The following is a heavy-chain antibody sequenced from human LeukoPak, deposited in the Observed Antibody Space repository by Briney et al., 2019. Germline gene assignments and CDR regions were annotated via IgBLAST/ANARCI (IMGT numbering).Heavy chain of an antibody. D-gene: IGHD2-2*01. V-gene: IGHV1-2*02. CDR2: INPNSGGT. CDR3: ARGIVVVPAAMGGASAPNWFDP. J-gene: IGHJ5*02. Sequence: ASVKVSCKASGYTFTGYYMHWVRQAPGQGLEWMGWINPNSGGTNYAQKFQGRVTMTRDTSISTAYMELSRLRSDDTAVYYCARGIVVVPAAMGGASAPNWFDPWGQGTLVTVSS. CDR1: GYTFTGYY.